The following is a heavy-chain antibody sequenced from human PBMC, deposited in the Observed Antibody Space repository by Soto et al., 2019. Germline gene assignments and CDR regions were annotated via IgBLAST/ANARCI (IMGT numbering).Heavy chain of an antibody. Sequence: EVQLLESGGGLVQPGGSLRLSCAASGITFSNFGMSWVRQAPGKGLEWVSSIGAGGTTNYADSVKGRFTISRDNSKNTLYLQMNSLRVEDSAVYYCAKREVAGTTYFDYGGQGTLVTVSS. CDR2: SIGAGGTT. CDR3: AKREVAGTTYFDY. V-gene: IGHV3-23*01. J-gene: IGHJ4*02. CDR1: GITFSNFG. D-gene: IGHD6-19*01.